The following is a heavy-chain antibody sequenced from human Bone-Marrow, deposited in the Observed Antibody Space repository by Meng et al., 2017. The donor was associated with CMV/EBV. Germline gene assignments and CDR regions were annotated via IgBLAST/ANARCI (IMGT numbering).Heavy chain of an antibody. D-gene: IGHD3-3*01. Sequence: GESLKISCAASGFTFSSYWMHWVRQAPGKGLVWVSRINSDGSSTRYADSVKGRFTISRDNAKNTLYLQMNSLRAEDTAVYYCAREALTYYDFWSGYYNYYYHGMDVWGQGTTVTVSS. CDR3: AREALTYYDFWSGYYNYYYHGMDV. J-gene: IGHJ6*02. V-gene: IGHV3-74*01. CDR2: INSDGSST. CDR1: GFTFSSYW.